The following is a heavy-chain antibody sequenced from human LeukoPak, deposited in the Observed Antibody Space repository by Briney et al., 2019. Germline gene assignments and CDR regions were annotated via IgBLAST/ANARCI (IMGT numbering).Heavy chain of an antibody. D-gene: IGHD4-17*01. CDR1: TFTFSSYS. V-gene: IGHV3-48*04. CDR2: ISGGSSKI. Sequence: PGGSLRLSCTASTFTFSSYSMNWVRQAPGKGLEWVSHISGGSSKIYYADSVKGRFTISRDNAKNSLYLQMNTLRAEDTAVYYCARFGPTVGDYHRGSDYWGQGTLVTVSS. J-gene: IGHJ4*02. CDR3: ARFGPTVGDYHRGSDY.